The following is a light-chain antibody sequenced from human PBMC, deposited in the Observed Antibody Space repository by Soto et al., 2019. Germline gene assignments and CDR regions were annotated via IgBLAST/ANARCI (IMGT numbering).Light chain of an antibody. CDR2: KAS. J-gene: IGKJ1*01. V-gene: IGKV1-5*03. CDR3: QQYNNYSWT. Sequence: DVQMTQSPSTLSASLGDRVTITCRASQSISSWLAWYQQKPGKAPKLLIYKASTLESRVPSRFSGSGSGAEFTLTISSLQPDDFATYYCQQYNNYSWTFGQGTKVEIK. CDR1: QSISSW.